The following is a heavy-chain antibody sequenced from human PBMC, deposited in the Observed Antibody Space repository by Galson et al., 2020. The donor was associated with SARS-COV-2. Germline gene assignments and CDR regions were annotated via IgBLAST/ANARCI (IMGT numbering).Heavy chain of an antibody. D-gene: IGHD6-19*01. Sequence: GGSLRLSCAASGFTFSNYEMSWVRQTPGKGLEWISYINRDGNTIYHADSLKGRFTISRDNAEMSLFLQMNSLRVEDTAIYYCARNFRWLGGGYDIWGQGTLVTVSS. CDR2: INRDGNTI. J-gene: IGHJ4*02. CDR3: ARNFRWLGGGYDI. CDR1: GFTFSNYE. V-gene: IGHV3-48*03.